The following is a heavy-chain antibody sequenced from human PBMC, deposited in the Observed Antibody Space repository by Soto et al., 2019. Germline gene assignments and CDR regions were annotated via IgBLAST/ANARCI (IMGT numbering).Heavy chain of an antibody. CDR3: AKEGRGYTPRLDYYYYMDV. D-gene: IGHD3-16*02. Sequence: PGGSLRLSCAASGFTFSNYAISWVRQAPGKGLEWVSIISGSGDTPYYADYVKGRFTISRDNSRNTLYLQMNSLRAEDTAVYYCAKEGRGYTPRLDYYYYMDVWGKGTTVTVSS. V-gene: IGHV3-23*01. J-gene: IGHJ6*03. CDR1: GFTFSNYA. CDR2: ISGSGDTP.